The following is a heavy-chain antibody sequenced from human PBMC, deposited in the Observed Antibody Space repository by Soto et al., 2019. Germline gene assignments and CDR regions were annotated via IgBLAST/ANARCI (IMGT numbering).Heavy chain of an antibody. D-gene: IGHD1-26*01. J-gene: IGHJ6*02. CDR1: GFTFSNAW. CDR2: IKSKTDGGTT. Sequence: GGSLRLSCAASGFTFSNAWMNWVRQAPGKGLEWVGRIKSKTDGGTTDYAAPVKGRFTISRDDSKNTLYLQMNSLKTEDTAVYYCTTDLGSGSYHYYYYGMDVWGQGTTVTVSS. V-gene: IGHV3-15*07. CDR3: TTDLGSGSYHYYYYGMDV.